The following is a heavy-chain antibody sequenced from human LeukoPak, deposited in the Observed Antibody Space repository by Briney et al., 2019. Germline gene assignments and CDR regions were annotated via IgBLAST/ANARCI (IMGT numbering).Heavy chain of an antibody. J-gene: IGHJ6*03. V-gene: IGHV1-2*02. CDR1: GYTFTGYY. Sequence: GASVKVSCKASGYTFTGYYMHWVRQAPGQGLEWMGWINPNSGGTNYAQKFQGRVTMTRDTSISTAYMELSRLRSDDTAVYYCARGSLYDLTANYYYYYMDVWGKGTTVTVSS. CDR3: ARGSLYDLTANYYYYYMDV. D-gene: IGHD3-3*01. CDR2: INPNSGGT.